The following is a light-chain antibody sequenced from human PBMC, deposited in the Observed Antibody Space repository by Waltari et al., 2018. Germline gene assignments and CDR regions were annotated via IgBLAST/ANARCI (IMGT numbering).Light chain of an antibody. V-gene: IGKV3-20*01. CDR1: QSVDRTY. Sequence: EVVLTQSPGTLSLSPGERATLSCRASQSVDRTYLAWYQQKPVQAPTLLIYKTSPRATGSPDRFSGSGSGTDFSLNINILEPGDSAVYYCQQFGGSPMYTFGLGTKLEIK. J-gene: IGKJ2*01. CDR3: QQFGGSPMYT. CDR2: KTS.